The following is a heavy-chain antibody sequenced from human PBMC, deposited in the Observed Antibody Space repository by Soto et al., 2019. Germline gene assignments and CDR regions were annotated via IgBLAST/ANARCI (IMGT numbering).Heavy chain of an antibody. CDR1: GYTFTSYA. D-gene: IGHD3-16*01. V-gene: IGHV1-3*01. CDR2: INAGNGNT. Sequence: RASVKVSCKASGYTFTSYAMHWVRQAPGQRLEWMGWINAGNGNTKYSQKFQGRVTITRDTSASTAYMELSSLRSEDTAVYYCAFLGGEYGMDVWGQGTTVTVSS. CDR3: AFLGGEYGMDV. J-gene: IGHJ6*02.